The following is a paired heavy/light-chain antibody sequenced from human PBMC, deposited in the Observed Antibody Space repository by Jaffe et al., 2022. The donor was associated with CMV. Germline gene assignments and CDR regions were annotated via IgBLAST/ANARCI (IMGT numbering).Heavy chain of an antibody. CDR1: GYRFSTYW. CDR2: IYPGDSET. D-gene: IGHD1-26*01. J-gene: IGHJ4*02. V-gene: IGHV5-51*01. Sequence: EVQLVQSGAEVKKPGESLKISCKGSGYRFSTYWIGWVRQMPGKGLECMGIIYPGDSETRYSPSFRGQVTISADTSITTAYLQWSSLKASDSAMYYCARLSGSDQWEPIDHWGQGSLVTVSS. CDR3: ARLSGSDQWEPIDH.
Light chain of an antibody. Sequence: EIVLTQSPATLSLSPGKRATLSCRASDSISTFLAWYQQKPGQAPRLLISEASDRATGIPPRFSGSGSGTDFTLTISSLEPEDFAVYYCQQRTDWLTFGGGTKVEIK. CDR2: EAS. J-gene: IGKJ4*01. CDR3: QQRTDWLT. CDR1: DSISTF. V-gene: IGKV3-11*01.